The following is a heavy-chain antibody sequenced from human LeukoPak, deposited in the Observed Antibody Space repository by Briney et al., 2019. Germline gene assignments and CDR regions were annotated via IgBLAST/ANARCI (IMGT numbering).Heavy chain of an antibody. J-gene: IGHJ3*01. CDR3: ARYGSGAYALDV. CDR1: GGSINNHY. D-gene: IGHD3-10*01. Sequence: SETLSLTCTVSGGSINNHYWTWIRQPPGKGLEWIGYIYYSGDTNYSPPLTSRVTVSLDTSKNQFSLKLSSVTAADTAVYYCARYGSGAYALDVWGQGTMVTVSS. CDR2: IYYSGDT. V-gene: IGHV4-59*08.